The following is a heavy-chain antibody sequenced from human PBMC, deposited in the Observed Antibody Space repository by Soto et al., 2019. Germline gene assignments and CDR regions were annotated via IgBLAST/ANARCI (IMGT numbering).Heavy chain of an antibody. D-gene: IGHD3-9*01. CDR2: IWYDGSNK. Sequence: PGGSLRLSCAASGFTFSSYGMHWVRQAPGKVLEWVAVIWYDGSNKYYADSVKGRFTISRDNSKNTLYLQMNSLRAEDTAVYYCARGTITISASDIWGQGTMVTVSS. CDR3: ARGTITISASDI. V-gene: IGHV3-33*01. CDR1: GFTFSSYG. J-gene: IGHJ3*02.